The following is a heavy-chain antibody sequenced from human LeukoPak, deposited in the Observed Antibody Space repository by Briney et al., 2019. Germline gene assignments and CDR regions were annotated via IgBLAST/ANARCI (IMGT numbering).Heavy chain of an antibody. Sequence: SETLSLTCAIYGGSFSGYYWSWIRQPPGKGLEWIGYIYYSGSTYYNPSLKSRVTISVDTSKNQFSLKLSSVTAADTAVYYCASIALTIFGVVIPLDAFDIWGQGTMVTVSS. J-gene: IGHJ3*02. CDR3: ASIALTIFGVVIPLDAFDI. V-gene: IGHV4-30-4*08. D-gene: IGHD3-3*01. CDR2: IYYSGST. CDR1: GGSFSGYY.